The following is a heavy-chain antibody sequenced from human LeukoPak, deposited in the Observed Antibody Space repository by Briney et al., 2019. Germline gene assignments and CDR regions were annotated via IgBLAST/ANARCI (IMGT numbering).Heavy chain of an antibody. CDR1: GFTFSSYW. J-gene: IGHJ4*02. V-gene: IGHV3-74*01. CDR3: ARIGYSGYNFDY. Sequence: PGGSLRLSGAASGFTFSSYWMHWVRQAPGKGLVWVSRINTDGSSTSYADSVKGRFTISRDNAKNSLYLQMNSLRAEDTAVYYCARIGYSGYNFDYWGQGTLVTVSS. D-gene: IGHD5-12*01. CDR2: INTDGSST.